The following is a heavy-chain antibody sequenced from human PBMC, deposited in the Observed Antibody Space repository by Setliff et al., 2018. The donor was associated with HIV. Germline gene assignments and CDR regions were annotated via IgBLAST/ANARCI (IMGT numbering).Heavy chain of an antibody. CDR1: GASFSGYF. CDR2: INHAGST. J-gene: IGHJ4*02. V-gene: IGHV4-34*01. CDR3: ATLSGPVDH. Sequence: ETLSLTCTLYGASFSGYFWSWIRQPPGKGLEWIGEINHAGSTNFNPSLKGRVTISVDMSKRQFSLHLTSVTAADTAVYYCATLSGPVDHWGQGTLVIVSS. D-gene: IGHD3-3*01.